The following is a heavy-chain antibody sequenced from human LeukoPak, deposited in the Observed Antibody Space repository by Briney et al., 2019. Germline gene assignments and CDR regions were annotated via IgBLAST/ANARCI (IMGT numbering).Heavy chain of an antibody. J-gene: IGHJ6*03. V-gene: IGHV3-23*01. CDR2: ISGSGDST. Sequence: PGGSLRLSCAASGFTFSSYAMSWVRQGPGKGLEWVSAISGSGDSTYYAHSVKGRFTISRDNSKNTLYLQMNSLRAEDTAVYYCAKDLDASGDYYYYMDVWGKGTTVTVSS. CDR1: GFTFSSYA. CDR3: AKDLDASGDYYYYMDV. D-gene: IGHD3-10*01.